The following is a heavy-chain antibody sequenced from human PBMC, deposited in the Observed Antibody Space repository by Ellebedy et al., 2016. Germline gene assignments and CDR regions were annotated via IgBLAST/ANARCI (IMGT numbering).Heavy chain of an antibody. J-gene: IGHJ4*02. D-gene: IGHD3-9*01. CDR1: DDSMNNNC. CDR2: VDDSGSP. CDR3: ARSPHYDILSGLDS. V-gene: IGHV4-59*01. Sequence: SETLSLTXTVSDDSMNNNCWSWIRQPPGKGLEWIGYVDDSGSPIYNASLGSRVTMSVDTSKNQFSLKLSSVTAADTAIYFCARSPHYDILSGLDSWGQGTLVTVSS.